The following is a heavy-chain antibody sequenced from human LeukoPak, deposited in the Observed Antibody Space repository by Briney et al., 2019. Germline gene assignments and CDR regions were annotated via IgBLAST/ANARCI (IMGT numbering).Heavy chain of an antibody. Sequence: GGSLRLSCAASGFTFSSYAISWVRQAPGKGLEWVSAISNRERTYYTDSEKGRFTISRDNSKNTVHLQMNSLRAEDTAVYYCAKESPYAVGGTGRVYYFDYWGQGAPVTVSS. J-gene: IGHJ4*02. V-gene: IGHV3-23*01. CDR3: AKESPYAVGGTGRVYYFDY. D-gene: IGHD1-26*01. CDR1: GFTFSSYA. CDR2: ISNRERT.